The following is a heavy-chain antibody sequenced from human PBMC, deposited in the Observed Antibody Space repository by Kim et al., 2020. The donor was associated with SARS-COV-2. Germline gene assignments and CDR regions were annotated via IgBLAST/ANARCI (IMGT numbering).Heavy chain of an antibody. CDR1: GYSFTSYW. V-gene: IGHV5-10-1*01. D-gene: IGHD6-13*01. Sequence: GESLKISCKGSGYSFTSYWISWVRQMPGKGLEWMGRLDPSDSYTSYSPSFQGHVTISADKSISTAYLQWSSLKASETAMYYCARGGDSSTWYHWFDPWGQGTHVTVSS. J-gene: IGHJ5*02. CDR2: LDPSDSYT. CDR3: ARGGDSSTWYHWFDP.